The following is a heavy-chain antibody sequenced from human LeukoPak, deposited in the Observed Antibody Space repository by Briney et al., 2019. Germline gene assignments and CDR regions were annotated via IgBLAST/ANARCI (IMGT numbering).Heavy chain of an antibody. Sequence: GSLRLSCTASGFTFGDYAMSWVRQAPGKGLEWIGRIYTSGSTNYNTSLKSRVTISVHTSKNQLSLKLSSVTAADTAVYYCARDNLGGATVRYDAFDIWGQGTMVTVSS. J-gene: IGHJ3*02. CDR1: GFTFGDYA. V-gene: IGHV4-4*08. CDR2: IYTSGST. D-gene: IGHD3-16*02. CDR3: ARDNLGGATVRYDAFDI.